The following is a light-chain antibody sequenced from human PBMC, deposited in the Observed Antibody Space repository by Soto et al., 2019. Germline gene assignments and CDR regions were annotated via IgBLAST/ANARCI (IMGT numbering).Light chain of an antibody. CDR3: NSYAGGNIFYV. J-gene: IGLJ1*01. CDR1: GSDVGGYNS. CDR2: EVS. V-gene: IGLV2-8*01. Sequence: QSALTQPPSASGSPGQSVTISCTGTGSDVGGYNSVSRYQQHPGKAPKLIIFEVSKRPSGVPDRFSGSKSGNTASLTVSGLQPEDEADYYCNSYAGGNIFYVFGTGTKVTVL.